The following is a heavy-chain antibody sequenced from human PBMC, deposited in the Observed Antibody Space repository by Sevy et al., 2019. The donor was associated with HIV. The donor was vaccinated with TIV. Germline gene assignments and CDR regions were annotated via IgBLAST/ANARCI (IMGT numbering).Heavy chain of an antibody. CDR2: IWYDGSNK. CDR1: GFTFSSYG. CDR3: AKDALYYYYYMDV. J-gene: IGHJ6*03. V-gene: IGHV3-33*06. Sequence: GGSLRLSCAASGFTFSSYGMHWVRQAPGKGLEWVAVIWYDGSNKYYADSVKGRFTISRDNSKNTLYLQMNSLRAEDTAVYYCAKDALYYYYYMDVWGKGTTVTVSS.